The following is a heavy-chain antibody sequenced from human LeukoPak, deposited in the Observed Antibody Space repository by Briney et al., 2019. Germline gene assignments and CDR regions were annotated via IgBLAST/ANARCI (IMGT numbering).Heavy chain of an antibody. D-gene: IGHD6-13*01. Sequence: GGSLRLSCAASGFTFSTSAVNWVRQAPGKGLEWVSACGTDGDTYYADSVKGRFTISRDNSRHTLYLQMTGLRAEDTAVYYCAKKTPGTYPFDSWGQGTLVSVSP. CDR3: AKKTPGTYPFDS. CDR1: GFTFSTSA. V-gene: IGHV3-23*01. CDR2: CGTDGDT. J-gene: IGHJ4*02.